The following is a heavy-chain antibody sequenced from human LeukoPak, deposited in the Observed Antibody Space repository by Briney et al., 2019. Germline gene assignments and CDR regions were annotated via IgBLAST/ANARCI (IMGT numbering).Heavy chain of an antibody. Sequence: PSGTLSLTCDVSRDSIISVHWWSWVRQPPGKRLEWIGEIYHTGSANYNPSLKSRVTISVDKSKNQFSLKLSSMTAADTAVYYCARSLYRNSYGVGYWGQGTLVTVSS. CDR3: ARSLYRNSYGVGY. D-gene: IGHD5-18*01. J-gene: IGHJ4*02. V-gene: IGHV4-4*02. CDR2: IYHTGSA. CDR1: RDSIISVHW.